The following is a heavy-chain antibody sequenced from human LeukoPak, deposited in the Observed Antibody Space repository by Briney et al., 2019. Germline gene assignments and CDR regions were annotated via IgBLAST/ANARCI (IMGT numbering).Heavy chain of an antibody. D-gene: IGHD3-10*01. Sequence: GGSLRLSCAASGFTFSSYSMNWVRQAPGKGLEWISYISSSGSPIYCADSVKGRFTISRDNAKNSLYLQMNSLRAEDTAVYYCARGRSGYYFDYWGQGTLVTVSS. CDR3: ARGRSGYYFDY. CDR2: ISSSGSPI. J-gene: IGHJ4*02. CDR1: GFTFSSYS. V-gene: IGHV3-48*01.